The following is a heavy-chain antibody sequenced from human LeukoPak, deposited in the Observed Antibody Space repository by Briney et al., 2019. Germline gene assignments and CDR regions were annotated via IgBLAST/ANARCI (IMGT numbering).Heavy chain of an antibody. CDR3: ARAHEPKWNYVGYTNF. J-gene: IGHJ4*02. CDR1: GFTFSDYW. CDR2: IKHDGSET. Sequence: PGGSLRLSCTASGFTFSDYWMSWVRQAPGKGPEWVASIKHDGSETHYVGPVEGRFTISRDNAKNSLYLEMNNVRSEDTAVYYCARAHEPKWNYVGYTNFWGQGTLVTVSS. V-gene: IGHV3-7*04. D-gene: IGHD1-7*01.